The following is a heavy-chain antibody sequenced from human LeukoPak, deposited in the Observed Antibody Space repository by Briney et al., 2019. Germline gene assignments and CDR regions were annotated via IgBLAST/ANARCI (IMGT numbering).Heavy chain of an antibody. CDR3: ARDLGLDY. Sequence: GGSLRLSCAASGFTFSSYSMNWVRQAPGKGLEWVSYISSSSSSIYYADSVKGRLTISRDNAKNSLYPQMNSLRAEDTAVYYCARDLGLDYWGQGTLVTVSS. D-gene: IGHD1-26*01. J-gene: IGHJ4*02. CDR1: GFTFSSYS. V-gene: IGHV3-48*01. CDR2: ISSSSSSI.